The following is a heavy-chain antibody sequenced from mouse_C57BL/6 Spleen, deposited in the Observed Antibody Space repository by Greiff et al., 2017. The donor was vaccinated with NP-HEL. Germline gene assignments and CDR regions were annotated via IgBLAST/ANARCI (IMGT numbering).Heavy chain of an antibody. J-gene: IGHJ2*01. Sequence: EVHLVESGGGLVKPGGSLKLSCAASGFTFSDYGMHWVRQAPEKGLEWVAYISSGSSTIYYADTVKGRFTISRDNAKNTLFLQMTSLRSEDTAMYYCARGGYYGSSYNGFDYWGKGTTLTVSS. CDR2: ISSGSSTI. D-gene: IGHD1-1*01. V-gene: IGHV5-17*01. CDR3: ARGGYYGSSYNGFDY. CDR1: GFTFSDYG.